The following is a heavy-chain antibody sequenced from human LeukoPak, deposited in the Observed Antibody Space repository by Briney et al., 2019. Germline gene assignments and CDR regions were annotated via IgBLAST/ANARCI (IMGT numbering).Heavy chain of an antibody. CDR3: ARGRLLWFGESSGGSVTLCDY. CDR2: ISDYNGNT. J-gene: IGHJ4*02. D-gene: IGHD3-10*01. CDR1: GYTFTSYG. V-gene: IGHV1-18*01. Sequence: ASVKVSCKASGYTFTSYGISWVRQAPGQGLEWMGWISDYNGNTNYAQKLQGRVTMTTDTSTSTAYMELRSLRSDDTAVYYCARGRLLWFGESSGGSVTLCDYWGQGTLDTVSS.